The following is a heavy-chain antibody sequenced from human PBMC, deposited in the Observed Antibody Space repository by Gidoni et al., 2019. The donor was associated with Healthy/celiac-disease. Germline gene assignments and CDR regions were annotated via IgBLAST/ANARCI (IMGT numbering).Heavy chain of an antibody. D-gene: IGHD3-22*01. CDR3: ARDYDYYDSSGYYKFDY. J-gene: IGHJ4*02. V-gene: IGHV3-48*02. CDR1: GFTFSSYS. CDR2: ISSSSSTI. Sequence: EVQLVESGGGLVQPGGSLRLSCAASGFTFSSYSMTWVRQAPGKGLEWVSYISSSSSTIYYADSVKGRFTISRDNAKNSLYLQMNSLRDEDTAVYYCARDYDYYDSSGYYKFDYWGQGTLVTVSS.